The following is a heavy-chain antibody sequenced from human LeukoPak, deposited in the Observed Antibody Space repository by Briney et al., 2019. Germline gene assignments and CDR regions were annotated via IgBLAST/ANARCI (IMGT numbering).Heavy chain of an antibody. CDR3: AREPTSGREPTSGRPLDY. CDR2: IYSSGSN. D-gene: IGHD5-12*01. Sequence: PSETLSLTCTASGGSISGYFWSWIRQPAGKGLEWIGRIYSSGSNNYNPALKSRVTMSLDMSKNHLSLNLSSVTAADTAVYYCAREPTSGREPTSGRPLDYWGQGTLVTVSS. CDR1: GGSISGYF. V-gene: IGHV4-4*07. J-gene: IGHJ4*02.